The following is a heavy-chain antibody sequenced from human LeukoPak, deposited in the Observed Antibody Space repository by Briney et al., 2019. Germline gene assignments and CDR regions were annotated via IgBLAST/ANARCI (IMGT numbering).Heavy chain of an antibody. Sequence: QPGRSLRLSCAASGFTFSSYGMHWVRQAPGKGLEWVAVISYDGSNKYYADSVKGRFTISRDNSKNTLYLQMNSLRAEDTAVYYCAREGPVIAAFQHWGQGTLVTVSS. V-gene: IGHV3-30*03. CDR2: ISYDGSNK. D-gene: IGHD6-13*01. CDR3: AREGPVIAAFQH. CDR1: GFTFSSYG. J-gene: IGHJ1*01.